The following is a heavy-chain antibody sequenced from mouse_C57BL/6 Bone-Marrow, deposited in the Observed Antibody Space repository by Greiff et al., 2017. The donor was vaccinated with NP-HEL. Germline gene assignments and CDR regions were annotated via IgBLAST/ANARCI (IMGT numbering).Heavy chain of an antibody. Sequence: EVQLVESGGGLVKPGGSLKLSCAASGFTFSDYGMHWVRQAPEKGLEWVAYISSGSSTIYYADTVKGRFTISRDNATNTLFLQMTSLRSEDTAMYYCAIEDFTTVVPDWYFDVWGTGTTVTVSS. CDR2: ISSGSSTI. D-gene: IGHD1-1*01. V-gene: IGHV5-17*01. CDR3: AIEDFTTVVPDWYFDV. J-gene: IGHJ1*03. CDR1: GFTFSDYG.